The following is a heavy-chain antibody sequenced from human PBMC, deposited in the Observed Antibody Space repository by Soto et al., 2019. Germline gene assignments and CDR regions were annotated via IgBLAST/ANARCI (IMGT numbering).Heavy chain of an antibody. CDR1: GYTFASYA. CDR2: ISAYYGNT. D-gene: IGHD2-2*01. CDR3: ARDPPPPEY. J-gene: IGHJ4*02. Sequence: QVQLVQSGAEVKKPGASVKVTFKASGYTFASYAISWMRQAPGKGLERMGWISAYYGNTNYTQKLQGRVTMTTDTSTSTAYMELRSVRPDVTAVYYGARDPPPPEYWGQGTLVTGSS. V-gene: IGHV1-18*01.